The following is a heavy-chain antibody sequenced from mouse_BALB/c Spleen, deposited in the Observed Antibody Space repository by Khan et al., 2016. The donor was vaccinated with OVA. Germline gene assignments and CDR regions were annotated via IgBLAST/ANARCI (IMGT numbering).Heavy chain of an antibody. CDR2: INTYTGEP. CDR3: ARVGYSGTMDY. V-gene: IGHV9-3-1*01. D-gene: IGHD2-3*01. Sequence: LVESGPELKKPGETVKISCKASGYTFTSNGMNWAKQAPGKGLKWMGWINTYTGEPTYAVDFKGRFAFSLETSASTAYLQINNLKNEDTATYFCARVGYSGTMDYWGQGTSVTVSS. CDR1: GYTFTSNG. J-gene: IGHJ4*01.